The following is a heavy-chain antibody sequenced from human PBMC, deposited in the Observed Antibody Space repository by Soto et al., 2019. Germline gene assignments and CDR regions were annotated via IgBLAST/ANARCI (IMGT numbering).Heavy chain of an antibody. D-gene: IGHD2-2*02. CDR3: ARAYTGPGAFDI. J-gene: IGHJ3*02. Sequence: PGGSLRLSCAASGFTFSSYSMNWVRQAPGKGLEWVSSISSSSYIYYADSVKGRFTISRDNAKNSLYLQMNSLRAEDTAVYYCARAYTGPGAFDIWGQGTMVTVSS. V-gene: IGHV3-21*01. CDR1: GFTFSSYS. CDR2: ISSSSYI.